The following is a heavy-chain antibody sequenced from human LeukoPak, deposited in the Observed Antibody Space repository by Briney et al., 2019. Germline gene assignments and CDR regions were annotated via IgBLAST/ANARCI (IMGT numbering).Heavy chain of an antibody. CDR2: IFNGGST. CDR1: GFAVSSNH. D-gene: IGHD2-2*01. V-gene: IGHV3-53*01. Sequence: GGSLRLSCAASGFAVSSNHMNWVRQAPGKGLEWVSVIFNGGSTYYADSVKGRFTISRDNAKNSLYLQMSSLRAEDTGVYYCARARRSEYQGNWGQGTPVTVSS. CDR3: ARARRSEYQGN. J-gene: IGHJ4*02.